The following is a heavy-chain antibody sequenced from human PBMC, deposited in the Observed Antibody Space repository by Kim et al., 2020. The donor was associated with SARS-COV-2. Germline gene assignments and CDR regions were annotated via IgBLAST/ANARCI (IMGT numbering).Heavy chain of an antibody. V-gene: IGHV1-3*01. CDR1: GYTFTNNA. Sequence: ASVKVSCKASGYTFTNNAIHCVRQAPGQGLEWMGWISPGSGHTKSSQKFQVRVTITTDTSASTAYMELSSLRSEDTAVYYCARTLGLDVWGKGNTVTVSS. CDR2: ISPGSGHT. J-gene: IGHJ6*04. CDR3: ARTLGLDV. D-gene: IGHD7-27*01.